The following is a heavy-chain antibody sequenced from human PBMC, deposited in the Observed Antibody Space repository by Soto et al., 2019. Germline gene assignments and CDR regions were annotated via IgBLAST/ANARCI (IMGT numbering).Heavy chain of an antibody. D-gene: IGHD2-2*01. CDR1: GYTFTGYY. CDR3: ARTVPAARPDAFDI. V-gene: IGHV1-2*04. CDR2: INPNSGGT. J-gene: IGHJ3*02. Sequence: QVQLVQSGAEVKKPGASVKVSCKASGYTFTGYYMHWVRQAPGQGLEWMGWINPNSGGTNYAQKFQGWVTRTRDTSISTAYMELSRLRSDDTAVYYCARTVPAARPDAFDIWGQGTMVTVSS.